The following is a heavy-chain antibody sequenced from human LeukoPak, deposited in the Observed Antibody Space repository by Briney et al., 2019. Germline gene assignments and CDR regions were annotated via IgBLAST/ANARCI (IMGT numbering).Heavy chain of an antibody. J-gene: IGHJ4*02. V-gene: IGHV1-24*01. CDR1: GYTLTELS. CDR2: FDPEDGET. Sequence: ASVKVSCKVSGYTLTELSMHWVRQAPGKGLEWMGGFDPEDGETIYAQKFQGRVTMTEDTSTDTAYMELSSLRSEDTAVYYCATGVIVGATNGPFDDWGQGTLVTVSS. CDR3: ATGVIVGATNGPFDD. D-gene: IGHD1-26*01.